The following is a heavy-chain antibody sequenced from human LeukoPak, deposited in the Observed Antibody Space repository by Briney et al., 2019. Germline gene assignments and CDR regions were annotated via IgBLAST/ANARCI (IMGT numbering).Heavy chain of an antibody. Sequence: PSETLSLTCTVSGVSISSSDYYWGWIRQPPGKGLEWIGNIYFSGSTYYNPSLKSRVTISVDASKNQFSLKLRSVTAADTAIYFCARRVFASGRLDYWGQGTLVTVSS. J-gene: IGHJ4*02. CDR1: GVSISSSDYY. D-gene: IGHD3-10*01. V-gene: IGHV4-39*01. CDR2: IYFSGST. CDR3: ARRVFASGRLDY.